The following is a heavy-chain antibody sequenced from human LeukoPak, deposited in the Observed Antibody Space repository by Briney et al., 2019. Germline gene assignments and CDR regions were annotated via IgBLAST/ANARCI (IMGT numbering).Heavy chain of an antibody. CDR1: GYNFAGYW. Sequence: GESLKISCKGSGYNFAGYWIAWVRQMPGKGLEWMGIIYPRDSDARYSPSFQGQVTISADKATDTAFLQWSSLEASDTAVYYCARQSGDWYYGMDVWGQGTTVTVSS. V-gene: IGHV5-51*01. CDR2: IYPRDSDA. J-gene: IGHJ6*02. D-gene: IGHD2-21*02. CDR3: ARQSGDWYYGMDV.